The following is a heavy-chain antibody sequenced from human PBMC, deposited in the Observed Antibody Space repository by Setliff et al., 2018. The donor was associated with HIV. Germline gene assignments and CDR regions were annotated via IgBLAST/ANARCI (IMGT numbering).Heavy chain of an antibody. V-gene: IGHV1-69*13. CDR3: ARLTFCGGDCYSTGASDI. CDR1: GGTFSSYA. Sequence: SVKVSCKASGGTFSSYALNWVRRAPGQGLEWMGGIIPYFGTTKYPLKFQGRVTISADESTSTAYMELSSLRSGDTAMYYCARLTFCGGDCYSTGASDIWGQGTMVTVSS. CDR2: IIPYFGTT. D-gene: IGHD2-21*01. J-gene: IGHJ3*02.